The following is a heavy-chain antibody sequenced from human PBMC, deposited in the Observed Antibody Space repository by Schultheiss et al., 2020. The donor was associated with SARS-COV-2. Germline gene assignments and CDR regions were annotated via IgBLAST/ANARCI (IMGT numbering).Heavy chain of an antibody. Sequence: ASVKVSCKASGYTFSSYGINWVRQAPGQGLEWMGWISGHNGNTNYAQNFQGRVIMTTDTSTSTAYMELRSLRSDDTAVYYCARDKPAEPPSVEYSSSSSLFGFDPWGQGTLVTVSS. V-gene: IGHV1-18*01. CDR3: ARDKPAEPPSVEYSSSSSLFGFDP. CDR1: GYTFSSYG. D-gene: IGHD6-6*01. CDR2: ISGHNGNT. J-gene: IGHJ5*02.